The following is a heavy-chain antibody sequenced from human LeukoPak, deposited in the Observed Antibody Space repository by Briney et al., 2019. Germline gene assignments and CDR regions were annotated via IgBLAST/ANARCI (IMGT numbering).Heavy chain of an antibody. CDR2: TNHNSGGT. Sequence: ASVKVSFKASGYTFTGYYMDWVRQAPGQGLEWMGWTNHNSGGTNYAQKFQGSVTITSDTSISTAYMELSRLQSDDTAVYYSATPDSIAARPGFYYWGQGTLVTVSS. J-gene: IGHJ4*02. CDR1: GYTFTGYY. D-gene: IGHD6-6*01. V-gene: IGHV1-2*02. CDR3: ATPDSIAARPGFYY.